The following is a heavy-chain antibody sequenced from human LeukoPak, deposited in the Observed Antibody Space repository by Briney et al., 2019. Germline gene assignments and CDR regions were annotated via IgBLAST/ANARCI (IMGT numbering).Heavy chain of an antibody. Sequence: ASVKVSCKASGGTFSSYAISWVRQAPGRGLEWMGGIIPIFGTANYAQKFQGRVTITTDESTSTAYMELSSLGSEDTAVYYCARGRPLEWELLSFDYWGQGTLVTDSS. V-gene: IGHV1-69*05. J-gene: IGHJ4*02. D-gene: IGHD1-26*01. CDR2: IIPIFGTA. CDR1: GGTFSSYA. CDR3: ARGRPLEWELLSFDY.